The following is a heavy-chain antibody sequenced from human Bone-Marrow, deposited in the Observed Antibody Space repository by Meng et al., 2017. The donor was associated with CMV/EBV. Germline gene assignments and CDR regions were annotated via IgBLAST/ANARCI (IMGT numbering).Heavy chain of an antibody. CDR2: ISSSSSTI. J-gene: IGHJ4*02. CDR1: GFTFSDYY. Sequence: GESLKISCAASGFTFSDYYMSWIRQAPGKGLEWVSYISSSSSTIYYADSVKGRFTISRDNAKNTLYLQMNSLRAEDTAVYYCAKSRITIFGALDYWGQGTLVTVSS. V-gene: IGHV3-11*04. D-gene: IGHD3-3*01. CDR3: AKSRITIFGALDY.